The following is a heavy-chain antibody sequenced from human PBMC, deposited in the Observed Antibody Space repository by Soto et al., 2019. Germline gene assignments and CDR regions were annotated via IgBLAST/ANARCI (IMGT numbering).Heavy chain of an antibody. CDR2: INPSGGST. V-gene: IGHV1-46*01. CDR1: GYTFTSYY. D-gene: IGHD3-22*01. Sequence: ASVKVSCKASGYTFTSYYMHWVRQAPGQGLEWMGIINPSGGSTSYAQKFQGRVTMTRDNSKNTLYLQMNSLKAEDTAVYYCAKDSEFEHDSSGYYYGPYFDYWGQGTLVTVSS. J-gene: IGHJ4*02. CDR3: AKDSEFEHDSSGYYYGPYFDY.